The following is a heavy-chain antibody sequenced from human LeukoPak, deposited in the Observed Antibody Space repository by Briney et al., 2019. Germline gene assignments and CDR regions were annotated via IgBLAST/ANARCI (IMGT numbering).Heavy chain of an antibody. CDR2: IYYSGST. CDR1: GGSISGYY. Sequence: SETLSLTCTVSGGSISGYYWGWVRQPPGKGLEWIGYIYYSGSTNYNPSLKSRVTISVDTSKNQFSLKLSSVTAADTAVYYCARDLRDFWSGNWFDPWGQGTLVTVSS. V-gene: IGHV4-59*01. J-gene: IGHJ5*02. D-gene: IGHD3-3*01. CDR3: ARDLRDFWSGNWFDP.